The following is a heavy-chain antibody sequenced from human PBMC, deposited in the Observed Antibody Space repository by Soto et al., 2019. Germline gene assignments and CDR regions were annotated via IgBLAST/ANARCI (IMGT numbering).Heavy chain of an antibody. V-gene: IGHV4-34*01. CDR3: ARVEAAAEIYYYGMDV. CDR1: GGCFNGYY. CDR2: INHSGST. Sequence: ETLSLTCAAYGGCFNGYYCSWIHKPPGKGLEWLGIINHSGSTNYNPSLKGRVTIAVDTSKNQFSLKLSSVTAADTAVYYCARVEAAAEIYYYGMDVWGQATMVTVSS. D-gene: IGHD6-13*01. J-gene: IGHJ6*02.